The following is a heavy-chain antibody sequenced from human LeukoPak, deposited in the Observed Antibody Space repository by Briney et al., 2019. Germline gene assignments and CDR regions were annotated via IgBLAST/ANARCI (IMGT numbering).Heavy chain of an antibody. V-gene: IGHV4-34*01. D-gene: IGHD2-2*01. CDR3: ARGAYCSSTSCRAYYFDY. Sequence: PSETLSLACAVYGGSFSGYYWSWIRQPPGKGLEWIGEINRSGSTNYNPSLKSRVTRSVDTSKNQFSLKLSSVTAADTAVYYCARGAYCSSTSCRAYYFDYWGQGTLVTVSS. CDR1: GGSFSGYY. J-gene: IGHJ4*02. CDR2: INRSGST.